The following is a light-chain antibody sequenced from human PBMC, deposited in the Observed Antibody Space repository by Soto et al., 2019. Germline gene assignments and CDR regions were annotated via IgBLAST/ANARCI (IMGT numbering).Light chain of an antibody. CDR2: YDD. CDR3: AAWDDSLNGYYV. V-gene: IGLV1-36*01. CDR1: SSNIGNNA. J-gene: IGLJ1*01. Sequence: QSVLTQPPSVSEAPRQRVTISCSGSSSNIGNNAVNWYQQLPGKAPKLLIYYDDLLPSVVSDRFSGSKSGTSASLAISGLQSEDEADYYCAAWDDSLNGYYVFGTGTKLTVL.